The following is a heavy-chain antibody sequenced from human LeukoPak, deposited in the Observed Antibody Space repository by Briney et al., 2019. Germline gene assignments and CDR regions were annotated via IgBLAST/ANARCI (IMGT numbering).Heavy chain of an antibody. CDR1: GFSLGTSGVG. Sequence: SGPTLVNSTQTLTLTCTFSGFSLGTSGVGVGWIRQSPGKALEWLALIYWDDDKRYSPSLKSRLTITKDTSKNQVVLTMTNMDPVDTATYYCARASVDTAMADYWGQGTLVTVSS. CDR2: IYWDDDK. V-gene: IGHV2-5*02. J-gene: IGHJ4*02. CDR3: ARASVDTAMADY. D-gene: IGHD5-18*01.